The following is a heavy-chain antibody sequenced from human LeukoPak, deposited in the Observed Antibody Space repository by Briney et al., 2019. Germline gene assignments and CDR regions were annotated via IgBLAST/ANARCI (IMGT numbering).Heavy chain of an antibody. V-gene: IGHV4-34*01. D-gene: IGHD4-23*01. Sequence: SETLSLTCAVYGGSFSSYYWSWIRQPPGKGLEWIGEINHSGSTNYNPSLKSRVTISVDTSKNQFSLKLSSVTAADTAVYYCARKMRWGFDYWGQGTLVTVSS. J-gene: IGHJ4*02. CDR1: GGSFSSYY. CDR3: ARKMRWGFDY. CDR2: INHSGST.